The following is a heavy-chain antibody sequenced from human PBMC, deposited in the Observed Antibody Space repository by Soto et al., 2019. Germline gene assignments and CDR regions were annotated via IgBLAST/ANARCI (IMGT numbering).Heavy chain of an antibody. Sequence: SVKVSCKASGGTFSSYTISWVRQAPGQGLEWMGRIIPILGIANYAQKFQGRVTITADKSTSTAYMELSSLRSEDTAVYYCARGIFGVVVHYYYYMDVWGKGTTVTVSS. CDR3: ARGIFGVVVHYYYYMDV. D-gene: IGHD3-3*01. CDR1: GGTFSSYT. J-gene: IGHJ6*03. CDR2: IIPILGIA. V-gene: IGHV1-69*02.